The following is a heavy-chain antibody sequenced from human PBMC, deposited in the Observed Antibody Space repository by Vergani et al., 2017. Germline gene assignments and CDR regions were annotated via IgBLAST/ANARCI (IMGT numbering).Heavy chain of an antibody. Sequence: EVQMVESGGGLVKPGGSLRLSCAASGFNFPSFTMNWVRQAPGRGLEWISSIKFPPGEIFYADSVKGRFTISRDNVKNVLFLQMENLRAAVTGVYFCARDITASVKSPPHPHWFDPWGQGSLVTVSS. CDR2: IKFPPGEI. V-gene: IGHV3-21*06. J-gene: IGHJ5*02. D-gene: IGHD4-17*01. CDR3: ARDITASVKSPPHPHWFDP. CDR1: GFNFPSFT.